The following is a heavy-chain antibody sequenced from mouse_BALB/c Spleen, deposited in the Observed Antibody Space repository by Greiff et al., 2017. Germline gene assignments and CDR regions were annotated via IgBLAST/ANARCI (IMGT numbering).Heavy chain of an antibody. D-gene: IGHD4-1*01. Sequence: VQLQQSGAELMKPGASVKISCKATGYTFSSYWIEWVKQRPGHGLEWIGEILPGSGSTNYNEKFKGKATFTADTSSNTAYMQLSSLTSEDSAVYYCASPGHYYAMDYWGQGTSVTVSS. V-gene: IGHV1-9*01. CDR3: ASPGHYYAMDY. J-gene: IGHJ4*01. CDR1: GYTFSSYW. CDR2: ILPGSGST.